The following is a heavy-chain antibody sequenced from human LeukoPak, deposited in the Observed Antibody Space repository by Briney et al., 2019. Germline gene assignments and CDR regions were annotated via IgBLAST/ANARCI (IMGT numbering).Heavy chain of an antibody. CDR1: GFTFSSHG. CDR2: IWFDGNKK. CDR3: ARDVAYFDY. J-gene: IGHJ4*02. D-gene: IGHD5-12*01. Sequence: GGSLRLSCAASGFTFSSHGMHWVRQAPGKGLEWVAVIWFDGNKKDYVDSVKGRFTISRDNSRNTLYLQMNSLRAEDTAVYYCARDVAYFDYWGQGTLVTVPS. V-gene: IGHV3-33*01.